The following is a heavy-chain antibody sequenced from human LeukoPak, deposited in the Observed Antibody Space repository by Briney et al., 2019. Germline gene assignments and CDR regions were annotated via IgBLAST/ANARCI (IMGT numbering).Heavy chain of an antibody. D-gene: IGHD3-10*01. CDR1: GFAFSSYA. CDR2: ISGSGGST. V-gene: IGHV3-23*01. Sequence: GGSLRLSCAASGFAFSSYAMSWVRQAPGKGLEWVSAISGSGGSTYYADSVKGRFTISRDNSKNTLYLQMNSLRAEDTAVYYCAKDGEAGYATLDYWGQGTLVTVSS. CDR3: AKDGEAGYATLDY. J-gene: IGHJ4*02.